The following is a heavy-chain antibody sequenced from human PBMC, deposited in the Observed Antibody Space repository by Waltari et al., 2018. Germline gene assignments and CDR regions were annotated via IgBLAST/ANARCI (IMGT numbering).Heavy chain of an antibody. CDR2: ISAYNGNR. CDR3: ARGGLELGSAYHYNGMDV. D-gene: IGHD2-2*01. CDR1: CYTCTSSV. V-gene: IGHV1-18*01. Sequence: QVQLVQPGAEVKKPGASVKASCKASCYTCTSSVIGWVGQAHGKGLEWVGWISAYNGNRYFAPRVQSRLTLTTDSSTTTAYMELTRLTFDDTAVYYCARGGLELGSAYHYNGMDVWGQGTTVIVS. J-gene: IGHJ6*02.